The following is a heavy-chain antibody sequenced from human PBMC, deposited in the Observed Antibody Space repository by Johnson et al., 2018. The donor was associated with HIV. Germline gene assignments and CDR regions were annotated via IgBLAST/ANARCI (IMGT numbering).Heavy chain of an antibody. J-gene: IGHJ3*02. Sequence: QVQLVESGGGVVQPGTSLRLSCAASGFTFSSYAMHWVRQAPGKGLEWVAFIRYDESNIYYADSVKGRFIISRDNFKNTVYLQMNSLRTVDTAVYYCARGYTWNDVSIWGQGTMVTVSS. CDR1: GFTFSSYA. CDR3: ARGYTWNDVSI. D-gene: IGHD1-1*01. V-gene: IGHV3-30*02. CDR2: IRYDESNI.